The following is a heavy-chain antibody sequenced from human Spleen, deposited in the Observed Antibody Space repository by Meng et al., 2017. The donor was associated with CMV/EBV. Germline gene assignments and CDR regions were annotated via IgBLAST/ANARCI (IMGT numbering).Heavy chain of an antibody. Sequence: GESLKISCAASGFAFNTYWMTWVRQAPGKGLEWVANIKQDESEKYYVDSVKGRFTISRDNAKNSLYLQMNSLRTEDTAVYYCATHYDFWSAYHYGMAVLGQGTTVTVSS. V-gene: IGHV3-7*01. CDR3: ATHYDFWSAYHYGMAV. D-gene: IGHD3-3*01. CDR2: IKQDESEK. J-gene: IGHJ6*02. CDR1: GFAFNTYW.